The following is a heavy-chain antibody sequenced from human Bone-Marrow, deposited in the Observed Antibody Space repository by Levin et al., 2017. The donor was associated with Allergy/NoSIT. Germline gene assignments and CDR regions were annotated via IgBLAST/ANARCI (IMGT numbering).Heavy chain of an antibody. CDR3: AREIETEIGAYDI. CDR1: GFTFSDYY. Sequence: TGGSLRLSCAASGFTFSDYYMTWIRKAPGKGLEWVSYITINVGTTYYADSVKGRFTISRDNPKNSLSLQMNSLRAEDTAMYYCAREIETEIGAYDIWGQGTMVTVSS. V-gene: IGHV3-11*01. CDR2: ITINVGTT. J-gene: IGHJ3*02. D-gene: IGHD5-24*01.